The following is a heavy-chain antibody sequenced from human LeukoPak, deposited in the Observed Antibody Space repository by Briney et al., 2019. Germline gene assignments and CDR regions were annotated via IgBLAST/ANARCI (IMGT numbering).Heavy chain of an antibody. Sequence: GGSMRPSCAASGFTSSSYAMSWVRQPAGEVLGWVSAISGSGGSTYYADSVNGRFTISRDNSKNTPYLQMNSPRAEDTAVYYCASARDYDYVWGSVDYWGQGTLVTVSS. V-gene: IGHV3-23*01. CDR1: GFTSSSYA. J-gene: IGHJ4*02. D-gene: IGHD3-16*01. CDR2: ISGSGGST. CDR3: ASARDYDYVWGSVDY.